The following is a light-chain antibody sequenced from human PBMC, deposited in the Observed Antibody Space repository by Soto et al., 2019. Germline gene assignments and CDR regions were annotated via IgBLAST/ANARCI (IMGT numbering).Light chain of an antibody. J-gene: IGKJ1*01. CDR3: QQYTSYSAGT. CDR1: QSIDRC. Sequence: DIQMTQSPSTLSASVGDRVTITCRASQSIDRCLAWFQQKPGKAPDLLIYEASSLESGVPSRFSGSGSGTEFTLTISSLQPDDFATYYCQQYTSYSAGTFGQGTKVEIK. CDR2: EAS. V-gene: IGKV1-5*03.